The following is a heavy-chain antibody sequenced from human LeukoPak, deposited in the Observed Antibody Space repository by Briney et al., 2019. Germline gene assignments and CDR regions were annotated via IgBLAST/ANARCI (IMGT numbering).Heavy chain of an antibody. CDR1: GYTFTSYG. CDR2: ISAYNGNT. CDR3: ARAVVSGGSVSMDY. Sequence: ASVKVFCKASGYTFTSYGISWVRQAPGQGLEWMGWISAYNGNTNYAQKLQGRVTMTTDTSTSTACMELRSLRSDDTAVYYCARAVVSGGSVSMDYWGQGTLVTVSS. V-gene: IGHV1-18*01. J-gene: IGHJ4*02. D-gene: IGHD2-15*01.